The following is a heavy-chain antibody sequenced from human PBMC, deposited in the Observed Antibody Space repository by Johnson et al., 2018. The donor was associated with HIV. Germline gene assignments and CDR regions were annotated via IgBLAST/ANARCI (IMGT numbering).Heavy chain of an antibody. CDR1: GFTFSSNY. J-gene: IGHJ3*02. Sequence: EVQVVESGGGVVQPGRSLRLSCAASGFTFSSNYMTWVRQGPGKGLEWVSVIYSGGSTYYADSVKGRFTISRDNSKNTLYLQMNSLRAEDTAVYYCVRRFYDSSAFDIWGQGTMVTVSS. CDR2: IYSGGST. CDR3: VRRFYDSSAFDI. V-gene: IGHV3-66*02. D-gene: IGHD3-22*01.